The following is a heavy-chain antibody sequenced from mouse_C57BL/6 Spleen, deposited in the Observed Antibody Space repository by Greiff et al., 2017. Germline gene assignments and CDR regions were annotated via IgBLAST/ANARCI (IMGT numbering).Heavy chain of an antibody. CDR1: GYAFSSSW. Sequence: QVQLQQSGPELVKPGASVKISCKASGYAFSSSWMNWVKQRPGKGLEWIGRIYPGDGDTNYNGKFKGKATLTADKSSSTADMQLSSLTSEDSAVYFCAREDGSSYDYAMDYWGQGTSVTVSS. V-gene: IGHV1-82*01. D-gene: IGHD1-1*01. CDR2: IYPGDGDT. J-gene: IGHJ4*01. CDR3: AREDGSSYDYAMDY.